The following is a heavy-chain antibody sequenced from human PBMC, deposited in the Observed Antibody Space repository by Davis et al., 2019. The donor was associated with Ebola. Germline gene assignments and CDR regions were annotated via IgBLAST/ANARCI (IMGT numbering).Heavy chain of an antibody. CDR2: ISGSGGNT. CDR3: AKNGLSFGVVKYHYGMDV. J-gene: IGHJ6*04. Sequence: SCKAVGDTLTSYAMTWVRQAPGKGLEWVSAISGSGGNTYYADSVKGRFTISRDNSKKTLYLQMNSLRAEDTAVYYCAKNGLSFGVVKYHYGMDVWGKGTTVTVSS. V-gene: IGHV3-23*01. D-gene: IGHD3-3*01. CDR1: GDTLTSYA.